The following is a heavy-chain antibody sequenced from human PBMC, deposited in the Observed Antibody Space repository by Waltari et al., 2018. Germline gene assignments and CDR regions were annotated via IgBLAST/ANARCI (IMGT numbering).Heavy chain of an antibody. Sequence: QVQLQESGPGLVKPSETLSLTCTVSGYSISSGYYWGWIRQTPGKGLEWIGSIYHSGSTDSYPSLKRRVTISVDTSKNQFSLKLSSVTAADTAVYYCARVNYDILTGYEGYYMDVWGKGTTVTVSS. CDR1: GYSISSGYY. CDR2: IYHSGST. V-gene: IGHV4-38-2*02. J-gene: IGHJ6*03. CDR3: ARVNYDILTGYEGYYMDV. D-gene: IGHD3-9*01.